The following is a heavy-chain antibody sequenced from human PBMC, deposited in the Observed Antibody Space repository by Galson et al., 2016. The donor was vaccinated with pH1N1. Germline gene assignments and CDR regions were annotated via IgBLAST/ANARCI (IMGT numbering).Heavy chain of an antibody. D-gene: IGHD3-16*01. V-gene: IGHV3-7*03. J-gene: IGHJ4*02. CDR2: LKQDGSEI. CDR3: VRAIGGAASY. CDR1: GFSFSDYW. Sequence: SLRISCAASGFSFSDYWISWVRQAPGKGLEWVANLKQDGSEIYYEDSVKGRCTSSRDNDKNSVSLQMNSLRCEDTGVYYCVRAIGGAASYWGQATLVTVS.